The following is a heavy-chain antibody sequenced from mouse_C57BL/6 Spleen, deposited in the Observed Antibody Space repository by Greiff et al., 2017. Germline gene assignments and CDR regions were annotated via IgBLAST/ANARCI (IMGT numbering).Heavy chain of an antibody. V-gene: IGHV1-64*01. CDR3: ASSGYSNYYAMDY. J-gene: IGHJ4*01. D-gene: IGHD2-5*01. CDR1: GYTFTSYW. Sequence: QVQLQQPGAELVKPGASVKLSCNASGYTFTSYWMHWVKQWPGQGLEWIGMIRPNSGSSNYHEKFKSKATLTVDKSASTAYMQLSSLTFEDSAVYYCASSGYSNYYAMDYWGQGTSVTVSS. CDR2: IRPNSGSS.